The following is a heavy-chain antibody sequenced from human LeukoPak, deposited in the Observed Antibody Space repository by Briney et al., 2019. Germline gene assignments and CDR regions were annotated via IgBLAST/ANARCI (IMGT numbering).Heavy chain of an antibody. J-gene: IGHJ4*02. CDR3: VRISSVTQTSYGHFDY. D-gene: IGHD3-16*01. CDR2: IYDDGSA. CDR1: GFTVSSNY. Sequence: GGSLRLSCAASGFTVSSNYMSWVRQAPGKGLEWVSVIYDDGSAYYADSVKGRFTISRDNSQNTVSLQMISLRAEDTAVYYCVRISSVTQTSYGHFDYWGQGTLVTVSS. V-gene: IGHV3-53*01.